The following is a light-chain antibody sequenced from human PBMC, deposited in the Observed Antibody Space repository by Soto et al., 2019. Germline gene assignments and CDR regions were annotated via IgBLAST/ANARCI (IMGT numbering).Light chain of an antibody. Sequence: IVLTQSPCTLALSPGERATLSCRAIQSVSNSHLAWHQQKPGQAPRLLIFGVSSRAAGIPDRFSGSGSGTDFTLTISRLEPEDYAVYYCQQYDKSPLTFGGGTKVDIK. J-gene: IGKJ4*01. V-gene: IGKV3-20*01. CDR1: QSVSNSH. CDR3: QQYDKSPLT. CDR2: GVS.